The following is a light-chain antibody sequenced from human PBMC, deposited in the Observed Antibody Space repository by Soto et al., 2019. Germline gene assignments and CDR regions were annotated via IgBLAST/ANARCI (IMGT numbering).Light chain of an antibody. Sequence: AIQMTQSPSSLSASVGDRITITCRASQGIRDDLGWYQQKPGKAPKLLIYAASSLQSGVPSRFSGSGSGTNFTLTISSLQPEDFATYFCLQDYTYPFTFGPGTKVDIK. V-gene: IGKV1-6*01. CDR3: LQDYTYPFT. CDR2: AAS. J-gene: IGKJ3*01. CDR1: QGIRDD.